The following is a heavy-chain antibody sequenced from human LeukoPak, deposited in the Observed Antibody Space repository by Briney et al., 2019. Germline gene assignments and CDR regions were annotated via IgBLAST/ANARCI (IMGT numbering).Heavy chain of an antibody. CDR2: IYYSGNT. V-gene: IGHV4-39*01. J-gene: IGHJ4*02. Sequence: SETLSLTCTVSGVSISGSNSYWGWIRQPPGKGLEWIGSIYYSGNTYYNASLKSQVSISIDTSKNQFSLRLTSVTAADTAVYYCARQTGSGLFILPGGQGTLVIVSS. D-gene: IGHD3/OR15-3a*01. CDR1: GVSISGSNSY. CDR3: ARQTGSGLFILP.